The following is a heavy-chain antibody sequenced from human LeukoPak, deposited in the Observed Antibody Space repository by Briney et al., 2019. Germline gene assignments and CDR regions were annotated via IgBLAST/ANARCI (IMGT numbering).Heavy chain of an antibody. CDR3: ARDDSSGYYPDAFDI. CDR1: GGSISSGSYY. V-gene: IGHV4-61*02. J-gene: IGHJ3*02. Sequence: SETLSLTCTVSGGSISSGSYYWSWIRQPAGKGLERIGRIYTSGSTNYNPSLKSRVTISVDTSKNQFSLKLSSVTAADTAVYYCARDDSSGYYPDAFDIWGQGTMVTVSS. D-gene: IGHD3-22*01. CDR2: IYTSGST.